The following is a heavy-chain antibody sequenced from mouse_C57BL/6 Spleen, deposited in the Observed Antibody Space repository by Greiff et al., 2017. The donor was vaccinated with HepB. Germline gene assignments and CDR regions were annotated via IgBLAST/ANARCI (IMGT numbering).Heavy chain of an antibody. Sequence: VQLQQPGAELVKPGASVKLSCKASGYTFTSYWMHWVKQRPGRGLEWIGKIYPNSGGTKYNEKFKSKATLTVDKPSSTAYMQLSSLTSEDSAVYYCASTYDDDGYYFDYWGQGTTLTVSS. CDR2: IYPNSGGT. D-gene: IGHD2-4*01. J-gene: IGHJ2*01. V-gene: IGHV1-72*01. CDR1: GYTFTSYW. CDR3: ASTYDDDGYYFDY.